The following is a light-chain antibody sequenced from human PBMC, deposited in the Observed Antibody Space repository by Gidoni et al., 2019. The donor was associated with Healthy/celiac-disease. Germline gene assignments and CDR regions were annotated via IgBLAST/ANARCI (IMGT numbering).Light chain of an antibody. Sequence: DIVMTQSPDSLAVSLGERATINCKSSQSVLYSSNNKNYLAWYQQKPGQPPKLLIYWASTRESGVPDRFSGSGSGTDFTLTISRLQAEDVAVYYCQQYCSTPPRTFGGGTKVEIK. CDR3: QQYCSTPPRT. CDR2: WAS. V-gene: IGKV4-1*01. CDR1: QSVLYSSNNKNY. J-gene: IGKJ4*02.